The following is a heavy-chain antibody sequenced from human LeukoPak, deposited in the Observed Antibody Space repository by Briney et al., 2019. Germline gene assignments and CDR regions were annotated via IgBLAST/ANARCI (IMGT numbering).Heavy chain of an antibody. Sequence: SQTLSLTCTVSGGSISSGGYYWSWIRQHPGKGLEWIGYIYYSGSTYYNPSLKSRVTISVDTSKNQFSLKLSSVTAADTAVYYCARDRAGYCTSGVCRFVFLHWFDPWGQGTLVTVSS. CDR2: IYYSGST. V-gene: IGHV4-31*03. CDR1: GGSISSGGYY. CDR3: ARDRAGYCTSGVCRFVFLHWFDP. D-gene: IGHD2-8*01. J-gene: IGHJ5*02.